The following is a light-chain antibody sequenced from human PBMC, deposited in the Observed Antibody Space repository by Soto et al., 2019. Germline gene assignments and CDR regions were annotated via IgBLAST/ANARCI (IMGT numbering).Light chain of an antibody. CDR1: TSNIGRNY. J-gene: IGLJ2*01. CDR3: AAWDDSLSGLL. V-gene: IGLV1-47*01. CDR2: QNN. Sequence: QSVLTQQPSASGTPGQRVTIPCSGSTSNIGRNYVYWYQQLPGTAPELLIFQNNQRPSGVPARFSGSKSGTSASLAISGLRSEDEADYYCAAWDDSLSGLLFGGGTKVTVL.